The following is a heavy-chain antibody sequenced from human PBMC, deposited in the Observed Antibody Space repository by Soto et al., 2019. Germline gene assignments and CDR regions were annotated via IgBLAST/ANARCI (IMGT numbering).Heavy chain of an antibody. Sequence: ASVKVSCKASGYTFTSYDINWVRQATGQGLEWTGWMNPNSGNTGYAQKFQGRVTMTRNTSISTAYMELSSLRSEDTAVYYCARAAILEWLLYDWGPYYYYYYMDVWGKGTTVTVSS. CDR3: ARAAILEWLLYDWGPYYYYYYMDV. CDR1: GYTFTSYD. CDR2: MNPNSGNT. D-gene: IGHD3-3*01. J-gene: IGHJ6*03. V-gene: IGHV1-8*01.